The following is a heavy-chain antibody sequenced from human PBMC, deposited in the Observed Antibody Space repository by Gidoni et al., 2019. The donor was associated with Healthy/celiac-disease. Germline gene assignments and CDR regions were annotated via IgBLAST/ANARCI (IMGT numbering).Heavy chain of an antibody. Sequence: QVQLVQSGAEWKTPGSSVKVSCTASGGTFSSTAISWVRQAPGQGLEWMGGIIPIFGTANYAQKFQGRVTITADESTSTAYMELSSLGSEDTAVYYCAVGWIQLWSDYYYYCMDVWGQGTTVTVSS. CDR3: AVGWIQLWSDYYYYCMDV. V-gene: IGHV1-69*01. CDR2: IIPIFGTA. D-gene: IGHD5-18*01. J-gene: IGHJ6*02. CDR1: GGTFSSTA.